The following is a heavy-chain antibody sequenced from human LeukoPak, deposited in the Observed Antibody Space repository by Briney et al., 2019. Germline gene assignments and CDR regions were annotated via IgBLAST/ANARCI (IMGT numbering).Heavy chain of an antibody. CDR1: GGSISSNNYF. Sequence: PSETLSLTCTVSGGSISSNNYFWGWIRQPPGKGLEWIGSIYDSGSTYYNPSLKSRVTISVDRSKNQFSLKLSSVTAADTAVYYCAGMATHDKGLDYWGQGTLVTVSS. D-gene: IGHD5-24*01. V-gene: IGHV4-39*07. J-gene: IGHJ4*02. CDR2: IYDSGST. CDR3: AGMATHDKGLDY.